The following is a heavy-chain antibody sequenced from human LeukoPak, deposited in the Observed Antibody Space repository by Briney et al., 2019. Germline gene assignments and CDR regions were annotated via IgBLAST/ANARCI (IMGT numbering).Heavy chain of an antibody. CDR2: ISGMGGKI. CDR1: GLPFSAYA. D-gene: IGHD3-22*01. J-gene: IGHJ5*01. Sequence: PGGSLRLSCAAPGLPFSAYAMNWVRQAPGTGLEWVSSISGMGGKIYYADSVKGRFTISRDNSNNTLFLQMDALRVEDTARYFCVKDRRNYFDTSGAFDSWGRGTLVIVSS. V-gene: IGHV3-23*01. CDR3: VKDRRNYFDTSGAFDS.